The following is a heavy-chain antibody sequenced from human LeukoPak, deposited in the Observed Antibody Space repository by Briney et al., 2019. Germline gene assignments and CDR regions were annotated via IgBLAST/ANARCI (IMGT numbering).Heavy chain of an antibody. V-gene: IGHV1-69*06. CDR2: IIPIFGTA. D-gene: IGHD5/OR15-5a*01. CDR1: GGTFSSYA. CDR3: ARARDGQVFYYYGMDV. Sequence: SVKVSCKASGGTFSSYAISWVRQAPGQGLEWMGGIIPIFGTANYAQKFQGKVTITADKSTSTAYMELSSLRSGDTAVYYCARARDGQVFYYYGMDVWGKGTTVTVSS. J-gene: IGHJ6*04.